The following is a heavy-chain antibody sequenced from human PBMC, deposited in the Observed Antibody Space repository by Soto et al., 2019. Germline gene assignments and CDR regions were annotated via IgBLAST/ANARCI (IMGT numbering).Heavy chain of an antibody. CDR1: GFPFSNYS. CDR2: IGTGGDT. CDR3: AKNYYFDN. V-gene: IGHV3-23*01. Sequence: GGSLSLSCAASGFPFSNYSMNWGRQAPGKGLEWVSSIGTGGDTNYADSVKGRFTISRDNSRNTLYLQMNSLRAEDTALYYCAKNYYFDNWGQGALVTVSS. J-gene: IGHJ4*02.